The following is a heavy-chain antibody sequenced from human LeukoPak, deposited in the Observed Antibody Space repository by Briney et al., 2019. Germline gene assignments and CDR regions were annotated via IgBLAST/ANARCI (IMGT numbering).Heavy chain of an antibody. J-gene: IGHJ4*02. CDR2: ISAYNGNT. CDR3: ARKSSGWYGIDY. Sequence: ASVKVSCKASGYTFIGNYMHWVRQAPGQGLEWMGWISAYNGNTNYAQKLQGRVTMTTDTSTSTAYMELRSLRSDDTAVYYCARKSSGWYGIDYWGQGTLVTVSS. D-gene: IGHD6-19*01. V-gene: IGHV1-18*04. CDR1: GYTFIGNY.